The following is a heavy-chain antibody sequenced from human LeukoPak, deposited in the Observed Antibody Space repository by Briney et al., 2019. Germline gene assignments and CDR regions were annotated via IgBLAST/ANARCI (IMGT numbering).Heavy chain of an antibody. CDR3: ARGQAIRYFDWLLPYYFDY. Sequence: SVKVSFKASGGTFSSYAISWVRQAPGQGLEWMGGIIPIFGTANYAQKFQGRVTITADESTSTAYMELSSLRSEDTAVYYCARGQAIRYFDWLLPYYFDYWGQGTLVTVSS. J-gene: IGHJ4*02. CDR1: GGTFSSYA. CDR2: IIPIFGTA. V-gene: IGHV1-69*01. D-gene: IGHD3-9*01.